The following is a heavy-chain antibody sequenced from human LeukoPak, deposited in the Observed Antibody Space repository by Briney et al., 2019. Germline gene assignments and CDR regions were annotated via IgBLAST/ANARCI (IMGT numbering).Heavy chain of an antibody. Sequence: ASVKVSCKASGYTFTSYDINWVRQATGQGLEWMGWMNPNSGNTGYAQKFQGRVTMTRNTSISTAYMELSSLRSDDTAVYYCARFTPRLSREKFDYWGQGTLVTVSS. CDR3: ARFTPRLSREKFDY. V-gene: IGHV1-8*01. CDR2: MNPNSGNT. D-gene: IGHD3-3*02. CDR1: GYTFTSYD. J-gene: IGHJ4*02.